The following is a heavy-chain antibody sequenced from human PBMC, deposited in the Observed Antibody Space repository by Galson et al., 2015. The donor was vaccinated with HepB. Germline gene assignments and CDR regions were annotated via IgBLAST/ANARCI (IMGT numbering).Heavy chain of an antibody. D-gene: IGHD6-19*01. CDR3: ARGLSSDWYLGRFVFDF. CDR2: ISYSGST. Sequence: SETLSLTCTVSGGSFSTYYWSWIRQPPGKGLEWIGYISYSGSTNYNPSLKRRVTISLDTSKNHFSLNLNSVTAADTAVYYCARGLSSDWYLGRFVFDFWGQGTLVTVSS. V-gene: IGHV4-59*01. J-gene: IGHJ4*02. CDR1: GGSFSTYY.